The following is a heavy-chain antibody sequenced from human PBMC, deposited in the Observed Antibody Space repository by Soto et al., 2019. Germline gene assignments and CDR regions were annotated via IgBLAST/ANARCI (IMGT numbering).Heavy chain of an antibody. CDR2: ITSSGSTI. CDR3: ARDRNWELL. D-gene: IGHD1-26*01. J-gene: IGHJ4*02. CDR1: GFTFSSYE. Sequence: EVQLVESGGGLVQPGVSLRLSCAASGFTFSSYEMNWVRQAPGKGLEWVSYITSSGSTIYYADSVKGRFTISRDNAKNSLYLQMISLRAEDTAVYYCARDRNWELLWGQGTLVTVSS. V-gene: IGHV3-48*03.